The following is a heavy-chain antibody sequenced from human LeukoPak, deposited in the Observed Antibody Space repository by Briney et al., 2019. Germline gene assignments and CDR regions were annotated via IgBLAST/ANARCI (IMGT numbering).Heavy chain of an antibody. D-gene: IGHD4-17*01. J-gene: IGHJ4*02. CDR2: ISSSSSTI. Sequence: GGSLRLSCAASGFTFGSYGMNWVRQAPGKGLEWVSYISSSSSTIYYADSVKGRFTISRDSAKNSLYLQMNSLRDEDTAVYYCARDYGDYGEYFDCWGQGTLVTVSS. CDR1: GFTFGSYG. CDR3: ARDYGDYGEYFDC. V-gene: IGHV3-48*02.